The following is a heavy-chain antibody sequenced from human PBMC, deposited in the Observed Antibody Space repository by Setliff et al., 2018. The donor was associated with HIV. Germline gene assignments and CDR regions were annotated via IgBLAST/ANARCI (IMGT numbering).Heavy chain of an antibody. CDR3: ARGPHCSSTSCFGGFDY. J-gene: IGHJ4*02. CDR2: ISAYNGNT. V-gene: IGHV1-18*01. CDR1: GYTFTSYG. D-gene: IGHD2-2*01. Sequence: ASVKVSCKASGYTFTSYGISWVRQAPGQGLEWMGWISAYNGNTNYAKKLQGRVTMTTDTSTSTAYMELSSLRSEDTAVYYCARGPHCSSTSCFGGFDYWGQGTLVTVSS.